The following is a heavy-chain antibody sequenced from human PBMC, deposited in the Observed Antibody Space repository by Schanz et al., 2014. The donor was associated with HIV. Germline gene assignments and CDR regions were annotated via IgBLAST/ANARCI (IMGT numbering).Heavy chain of an antibody. CDR2: IKQDGSEK. Sequence: EVQLVESGGGLVQPGGSLRLSCAASGFTFSRYWMNWVRQAPGKGLEWVANIKQDGSEKHYVDSVKGRFTISRDNAKNSLFLHMNSLRAEDTALYFCATTFCFGGSCHTGPFDHWGRGTLVTVSS. V-gene: IGHV3-7*01. J-gene: IGHJ4*02. CDR3: ATTFCFGGSCHTGPFDH. D-gene: IGHD2-15*01. CDR1: GFTFSRYW.